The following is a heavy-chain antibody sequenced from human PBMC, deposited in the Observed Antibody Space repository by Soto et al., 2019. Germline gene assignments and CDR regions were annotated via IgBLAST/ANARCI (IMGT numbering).Heavy chain of an antibody. CDR3: ARDPITIFGVVTALDD. V-gene: IGHV1-3*01. CDR1: GYTFTSYA. Sequence: ASVKVSCKASGYTFTSYAMHWVRQAPGQRLEWMGWINAGNGNTKYSQKFQGRVTITRDTSASTAYMELSSLRSEDTAVYYCARDPITIFGVVTALDDWGQGTLVTVSS. CDR2: INAGNGNT. J-gene: IGHJ4*02. D-gene: IGHD3-3*01.